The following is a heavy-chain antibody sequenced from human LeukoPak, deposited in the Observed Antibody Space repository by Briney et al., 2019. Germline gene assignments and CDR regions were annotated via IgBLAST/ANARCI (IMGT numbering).Heavy chain of an antibody. J-gene: IGHJ4*02. CDR3: AKCYFDSSTSGTDW. CDR1: GFTFSNYA. V-gene: IGHV3-23*01. CDR2: IIGSGGST. D-gene: IGHD3-22*01. Sequence: GESLRLSCAVSGFTFSNYAMSWVRQAPGKGLGWVSAIIGSGGSTYYADFVARGRLTISSAYSKTTLYLPSNSLTAEHTAVYCCAKCYFDSSTSGTDWWGQGTLVTVSS.